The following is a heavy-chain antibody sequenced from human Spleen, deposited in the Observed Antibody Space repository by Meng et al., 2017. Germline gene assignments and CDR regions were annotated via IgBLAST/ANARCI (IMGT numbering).Heavy chain of an antibody. CDR1: GGSISGYY. J-gene: IGHJ6*02. CDR2: IYHSGIT. CDR3: ARGRGNSSRNYGMDV. Sequence: SETLSLTCTVSGGSISGYYWSWIRQPPGKGLEWIAQIYHSGITNYNPSLKSRVTISVDTSKNQLSLKLSSVTAADTAVYYCARGRGNSSRNYGMDVWGQGTTVTVSS. D-gene: IGHD4-23*01. V-gene: IGHV4-59*12.